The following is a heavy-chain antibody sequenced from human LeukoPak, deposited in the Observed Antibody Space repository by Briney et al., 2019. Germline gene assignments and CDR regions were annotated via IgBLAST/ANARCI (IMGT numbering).Heavy chain of an antibody. CDR1: GYSISSGYY. CDR2: IYYSGST. V-gene: IGHV4-38-2*02. Sequence: SETLSLTCTVSGYSISSGYYWGWIRQPPGKGLEWIGSIYYSGSTYYNPSLKSRVTISVDTSKNQFSLKLSSVTAADTAVYYCARDPAYYDSSGYYIDYWGQGTLVTVSS. J-gene: IGHJ4*02. D-gene: IGHD3-22*01. CDR3: ARDPAYYDSSGYYIDY.